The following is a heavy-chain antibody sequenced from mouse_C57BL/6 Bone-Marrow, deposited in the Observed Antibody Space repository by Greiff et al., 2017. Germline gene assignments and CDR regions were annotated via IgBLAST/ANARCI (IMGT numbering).Heavy chain of an antibody. CDR3: ASQTGTDFDY. V-gene: IGHV1-50*01. J-gene: IGHJ2*01. D-gene: IGHD4-1*01. Sequence: QVQLQQPGAELVKPGASVKLSCKASGYTFTSYWMQWVKQRPGQGLEWIGEIDPSDSSTNYNQKFKGKATLTVDTSSSTAYMQLSSLTSEDSAVYYCASQTGTDFDYWGQGTTLTVSS. CDR1: GYTFTSYW. CDR2: IDPSDSST.